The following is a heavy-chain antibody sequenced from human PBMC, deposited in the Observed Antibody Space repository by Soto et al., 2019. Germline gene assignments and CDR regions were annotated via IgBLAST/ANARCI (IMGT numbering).Heavy chain of an antibody. V-gene: IGHV4-39*01. D-gene: IGHD5-12*01. CDR2: IYFSGRT. CDR3: ARHEGATDGFFDY. Sequence: PSETLSLTCTVSGGSISTGTYYWGWIRQPPGKGLEWIGNIYFSGRTHYTPSLKSRVTISVDTSKSQFSLKLSSVTATDTASYYCARHEGATDGFFDYWGQGSLVTVSS. J-gene: IGHJ4*02. CDR1: GGSISTGTYY.